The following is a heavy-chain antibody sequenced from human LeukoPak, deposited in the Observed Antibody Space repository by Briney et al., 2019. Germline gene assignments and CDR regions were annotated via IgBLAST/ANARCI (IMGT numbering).Heavy chain of an antibody. CDR1: GFTFSSYG. CDR2: IRYDGSNK. J-gene: IGHJ3*02. Sequence: GGSLRLSCAASGFTFSSYGMHWVRQAPGKGLEWVAFIRYDGSNKYYADFVKGRFTISRDNSDRTVYLQMNSLRTEDTAVYYCAKGLHSSSWNDPFDIWGQGTMVTVSS. D-gene: IGHD6-13*01. CDR3: AKGLHSSSWNDPFDI. V-gene: IGHV3-30*02.